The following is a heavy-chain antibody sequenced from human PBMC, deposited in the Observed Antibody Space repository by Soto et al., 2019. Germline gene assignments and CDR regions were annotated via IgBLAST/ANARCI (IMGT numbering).Heavy chain of an antibody. CDR3: ARSLFIAATDTEPFDS. V-gene: IGHV3-23*01. CDR1: GFTFSSYA. J-gene: IGHJ4*02. Sequence: PGGSLRLSCAASGFTFSSYAMSWVRQAPGKGLEWVSAISGGGNDRFYADSVKGRFTISRDNSRNTLYLHMHSPTAEDTAVHYCARSLFIAATDTEPFDSWGQGTLVTVSS. D-gene: IGHD6-13*01. CDR2: ISGGGNDR.